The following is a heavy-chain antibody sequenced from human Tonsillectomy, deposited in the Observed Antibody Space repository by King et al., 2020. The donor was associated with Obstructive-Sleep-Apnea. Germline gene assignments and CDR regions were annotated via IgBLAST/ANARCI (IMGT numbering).Heavy chain of an antibody. J-gene: IGHJ4*02. Sequence: EVQLVESGGGLVQPGGSLRLSCAASGFTFSSYWMSWVRQAPGKGLEWVAHIKQDGSEKYYVDSVKGRFTSSRDNAKNSLYLQMNGLRADDTAVYYCSSGSLPFFDYWGQGTLVTVSS. CDR3: SSGSLPFFDY. CDR2: IKQDGSEK. V-gene: IGHV3-7*03. D-gene: IGHD3-10*01. CDR1: GFTFSSYW.